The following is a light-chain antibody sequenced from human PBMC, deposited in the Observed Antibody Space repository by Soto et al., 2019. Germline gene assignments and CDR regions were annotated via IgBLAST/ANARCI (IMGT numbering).Light chain of an antibody. CDR2: DVS. CDR1: SSDVGGYNY. J-gene: IGLJ1*01. Sequence: QSVLTQPASVSGSPGQSITVSCTGTSSDVGGYNYVSWYQQHPGKAPKLVIYDVSNRPSGVSNRFSGSKSGNTASLTISGLQAEDEADYYCSSYRSGRTLVFGTGTKLTVL. V-gene: IGLV2-14*03. CDR3: SSYRSGRTLV.